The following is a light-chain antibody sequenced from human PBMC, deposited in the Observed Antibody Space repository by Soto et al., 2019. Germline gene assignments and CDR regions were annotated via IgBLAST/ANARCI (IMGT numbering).Light chain of an antibody. J-gene: IGKJ2*01. Sequence: EIVLTQSPGTLSLSPGERATLSCRASQSISSSNLAWYQQKPGQAPRLLIYGASSRATGIPDRFSGSGSGTDFTLTIGRLESEDFAVYFCQQYGSSPPATFGQGTNLELK. V-gene: IGKV3-20*01. CDR2: GAS. CDR1: QSISSSN. CDR3: QQYGSSPPAT.